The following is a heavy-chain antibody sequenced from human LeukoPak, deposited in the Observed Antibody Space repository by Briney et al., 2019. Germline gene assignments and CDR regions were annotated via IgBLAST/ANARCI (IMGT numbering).Heavy chain of an antibody. Sequence: GGSLRLSCAASRLPFSSYAMSWVRQAPGKGLEWVSAISESGTGTYYADSVKGRFTISRDNSKNTLSLQMNSLRAEDTAVYYCARTKWELRGQGTLVTVSS. CDR3: ARTKWEL. CDR2: ISESGTGT. J-gene: IGHJ4*02. V-gene: IGHV3-23*01. CDR1: RLPFSSYA. D-gene: IGHD1-26*01.